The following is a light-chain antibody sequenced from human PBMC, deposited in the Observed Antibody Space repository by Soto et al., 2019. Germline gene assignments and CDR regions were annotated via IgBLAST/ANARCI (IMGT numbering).Light chain of an antibody. J-gene: IGLJ2*01. CDR3: SSYVNYNTFVV. Sequence: QSVLTQPASVSGSPGQSITISCTGTSRDVGGYNYVSWHQQHPGKAPKVIITEVSNRPSGVSNRFSGSKSGNTASLTISGLLAEDEADYYCSSYVNYNTFVVFGGGTKLTVL. CDR2: EVS. V-gene: IGLV2-14*01. CDR1: SRDVGGYNY.